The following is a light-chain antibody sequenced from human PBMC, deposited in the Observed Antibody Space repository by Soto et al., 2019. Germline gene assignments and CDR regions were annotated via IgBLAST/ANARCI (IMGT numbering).Light chain of an antibody. V-gene: IGKV1-39*01. CDR2: AAS. CDR1: QSISSY. CDR3: QQRYSTPRT. J-gene: IGKJ1*01. Sequence: DIQMTQSPSSLSASVGDRVTITCRASQSISSYLNWFQQKPGKAPKLLIYAASILQSGVPSRFSGSGSGTDFTLTISSLQPEDFATYYCQQRYSTPRTFGQGTTVEIK.